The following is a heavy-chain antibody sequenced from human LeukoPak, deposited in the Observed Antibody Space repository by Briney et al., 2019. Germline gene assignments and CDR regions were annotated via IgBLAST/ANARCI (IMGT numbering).Heavy chain of an antibody. V-gene: IGHV1-69*01. CDR1: GGTFGSYV. D-gene: IGHD5-18*01. Sequence: SVKVSCKASGGTFGSYVISWVRQAPGQGLEWMGGIIPIFGTAHYAQKFQGRLTITADETTSTVYMEMSSLRSEDTAMYYCAKEGDTALVTGYFDLWGRGTLVTVSA. CDR3: AKEGDTALVTGYFDL. CDR2: IIPIFGTA. J-gene: IGHJ2*01.